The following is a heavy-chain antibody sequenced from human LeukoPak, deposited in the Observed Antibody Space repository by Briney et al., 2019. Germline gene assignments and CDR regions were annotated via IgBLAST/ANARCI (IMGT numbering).Heavy chain of an antibody. CDR2: ISAYNGNT. J-gene: IGHJ6*03. D-gene: IGHD4/OR15-4a*01. CDR3: ASCQRAYYMDV. V-gene: IGHV1-18*01. Sequence: GWISAYNGNTNYAQKLQGRVTMTRDTSTSTVYMELSSLRSEDTAVYYCASCQRAYYMDVWGKGTTVTVSS.